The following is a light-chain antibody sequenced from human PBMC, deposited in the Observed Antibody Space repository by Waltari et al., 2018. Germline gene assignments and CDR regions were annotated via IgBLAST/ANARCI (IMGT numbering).Light chain of an antibody. V-gene: IGKV1-5*01. J-gene: IGKJ1*01. CDR1: QGISRW. CDR2: DAS. CDR3: QQYYSNPAT. Sequence: DIQMTQSPSTLSASVGDRVTITCRASQGISRWLAWYQQKPGKPPKVLIYDASSLESGVPSRFSGSGSETEFTLVISNLQPDDVATYYCQQYYSNPATFGQGTKVEIK.